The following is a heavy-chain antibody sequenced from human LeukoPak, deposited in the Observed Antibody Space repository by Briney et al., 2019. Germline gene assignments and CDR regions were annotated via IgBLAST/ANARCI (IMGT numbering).Heavy chain of an antibody. Sequence: SETLSLTCTVSGGSISSSSYYWGWIRQPPGKGLEWIGSIYYSGSTYYNPSLKSRVTISVDTSKNQFSLKLSSVTAADTAVYYCASSSSSWYFDYWGQGTLVTVSS. D-gene: IGHD6-13*01. V-gene: IGHV4-39*01. J-gene: IGHJ4*02. CDR2: IYYSGST. CDR3: ASSSSSWYFDY. CDR1: GGSISSSSYY.